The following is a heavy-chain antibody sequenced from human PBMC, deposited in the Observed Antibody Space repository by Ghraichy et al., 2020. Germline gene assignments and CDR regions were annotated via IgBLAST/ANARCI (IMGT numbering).Heavy chain of an antibody. CDR2: ISGSGGST. Sequence: GGSLRLSCAASGFTFSSYAMSWVRQAPGKGLEWVSAISGSGGSTYYADSVKGRFTISRDNSKNTLYLQMNSLRAEDTAVYYCAKLRYFDWLTLEDFNYLGQGSLVTVSS. CDR3: AKLRYFDWLTLEDFNY. D-gene: IGHD3-9*01. CDR1: GFTFSSYA. V-gene: IGHV3-23*01. J-gene: IGHJ4*02.